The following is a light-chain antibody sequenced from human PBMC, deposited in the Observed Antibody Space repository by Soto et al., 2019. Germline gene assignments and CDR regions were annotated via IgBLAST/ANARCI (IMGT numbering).Light chain of an antibody. V-gene: IGKV3-20*01. CDR1: QSLTSDY. CDR2: GAY. CDR3: QQSGRP. J-gene: IGKJ1*01. Sequence: EIVLTQSPGTLSLSPGERATHSCRASQSLTSDYLAWYQQKPGQTPRLLIHGAYSRATGIPDRFSGSGSGTDFTLTISRLEPEDSAVYYCQQSGRPFGQGTKVDIK.